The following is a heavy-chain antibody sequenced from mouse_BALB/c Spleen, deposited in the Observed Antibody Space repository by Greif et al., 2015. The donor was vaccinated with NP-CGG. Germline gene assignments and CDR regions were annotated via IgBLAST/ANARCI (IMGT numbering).Heavy chain of an antibody. J-gene: IGHJ2*01. Sequence: VMLVESGGGLVQPGGSRKLSCAASGFTFSDYGMAWVRQAPGKGPEWVAFISNLAYSIYYADTVTGRFTIPRENAKNTLYLEMSSLRSEDTAMYYCARDRDGNYFDYWGQGTTLTVSS. D-gene: IGHD2-1*01. CDR3: ARDRDGNYFDY. V-gene: IGHV5-15*02. CDR2: ISNLAYSI. CDR1: GFTFSDYG.